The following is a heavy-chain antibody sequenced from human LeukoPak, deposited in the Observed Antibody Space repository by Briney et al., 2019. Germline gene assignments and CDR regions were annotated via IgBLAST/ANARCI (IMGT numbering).Heavy chain of an antibody. CDR1: GFTFSSYS. J-gene: IGHJ3*01. CDR2: IYSGGST. D-gene: IGHD6-13*01. Sequence: GGSLRLSCAASGFTFSSYSMNWVRQAPGKGLEWVSVIYSGGSTYYADSVKGRSTISRDNSKNTLYLQMNSLRAEDTAVYYCASRRWSFWGQGTMVTVSS. CDR3: ASRRWSF. V-gene: IGHV3-66*01.